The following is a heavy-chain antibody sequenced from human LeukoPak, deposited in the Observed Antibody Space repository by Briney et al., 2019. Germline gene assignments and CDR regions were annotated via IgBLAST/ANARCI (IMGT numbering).Heavy chain of an antibody. Sequence: GGSLRLSCAAPGFSFGGHYMSWLRQAPGKGPEWISYISGNGGDIAYADSVKGRFTISRDNAKNSLHLQMNSLRVEDTAVYHRVRHAGRAGGQWGQGALIAVSS. V-gene: IGHV3-11*01. CDR2: ISGNGGDI. D-gene: IGHD3-10*01. CDR3: VRHAGRAGGQ. CDR1: GFSFGGHY. J-gene: IGHJ4*02.